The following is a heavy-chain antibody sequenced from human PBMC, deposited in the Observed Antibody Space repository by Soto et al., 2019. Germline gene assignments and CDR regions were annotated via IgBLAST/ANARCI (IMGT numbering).Heavy chain of an antibody. CDR3: ASEGGRDGYNYHY. CDR1: GGTFSSYA. D-gene: IGHD5-12*01. Sequence: SVEVSCKASGGTFSSYAISWVRQAPGQGLEWMGGIIPIFGTANYAQKFQGRVTITADESTSTAYMELSSLRSEDTAVYYCASEGGRDGYNYHYWGQGTLVTVSS. CDR2: IIPIFGTA. V-gene: IGHV1-69*13. J-gene: IGHJ4*02.